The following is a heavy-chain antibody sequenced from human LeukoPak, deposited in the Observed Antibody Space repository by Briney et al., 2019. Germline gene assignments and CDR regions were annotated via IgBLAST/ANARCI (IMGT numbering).Heavy chain of an antibody. J-gene: IGHJ4*02. CDR2: IRSKAYGGTT. CDR3: TRGIGYCGGDCYSGY. V-gene: IGHV3-49*03. Sequence: GGSLRLSCTASGFTFGDYAMSWFRQAPGRGLEWVGFIRSKAYGGTTEYAASVKGRFTISRDDSKSIAYLQMNSLKTEDTAVYYCTRGIGYCGGDCYSGYWGQGTLVTVSS. D-gene: IGHD2-21*02. CDR1: GFTFGDYA.